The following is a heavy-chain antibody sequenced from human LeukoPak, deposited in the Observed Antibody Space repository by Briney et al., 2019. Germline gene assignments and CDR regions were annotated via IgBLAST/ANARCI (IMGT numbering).Heavy chain of an antibody. V-gene: IGHV1-2*02. D-gene: IGHD2-2*01. CDR2: INPNSGGT. J-gene: IGHJ4*02. Sequence: ASVEVSCKASGYTFTGYYMHWVRQAPGQGLEWMGWINPNSGGTNYAQKFQGRVTMTRDTSISTAYMELSRLRSDDTAVYYCARRYCSSTSCYHQNFDYWGQGTLVTVSS. CDR3: ARRYCSSTSCYHQNFDY. CDR1: GYTFTGYY.